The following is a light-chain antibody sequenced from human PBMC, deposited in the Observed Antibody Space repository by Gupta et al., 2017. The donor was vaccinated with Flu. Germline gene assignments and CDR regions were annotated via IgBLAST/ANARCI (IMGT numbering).Light chain of an antibody. CDR3: ADWDNDGDGVI. Sequence: QSVLSQPPSVSGTPGQSVTISCSGSSSNIGSNSVNWYQHSPGTAPRLLIYSNDQRPSGVPDRFSASRSGTSASLTISGLQAEDEADYYCADWDNDGDGVIFGGGTKVTVL. J-gene: IGLJ2*01. CDR2: SND. CDR1: SSNIGSNS. V-gene: IGLV1-44*01.